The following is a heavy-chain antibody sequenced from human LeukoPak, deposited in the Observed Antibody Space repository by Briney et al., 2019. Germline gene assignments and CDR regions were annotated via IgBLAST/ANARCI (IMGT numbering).Heavy chain of an antibody. CDR1: GGSFSGYY. D-gene: IGHD3-22*01. Sequence: PSETLSLTCAVYGGSFSGYYWSWIRHPPGKGLEWIGEINHSGSTNYNPSLKSRVTISVDTSKNQFSLKLSSVTAAGTAVYFCARDTYYYHSSGYGDAFDVWGQGTRVTVSS. CDR2: INHSGST. V-gene: IGHV4-34*01. CDR3: ARDTYYYHSSGYGDAFDV. J-gene: IGHJ3*01.